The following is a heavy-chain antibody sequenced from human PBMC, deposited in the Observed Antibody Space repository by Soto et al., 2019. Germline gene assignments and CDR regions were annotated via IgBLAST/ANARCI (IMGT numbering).Heavy chain of an antibody. V-gene: IGHV1-18*01. CDR2: ISGYNGNT. Sequence: QVQLVQSGAEVKKPGASVKVSCKASGYTFSNYGICWVRQGPGQGLEWMGWISGYNGNTHYEEKVQDRIKMTTDTSKSTTYLEQRSLRSDDTAVYFCARDPGFGFGYSYAFAMDVWGQGTTVTVSS. CDR3: ARDPGFGFGYSYAFAMDV. CDR1: GYTFSNYG. J-gene: IGHJ6*02. D-gene: IGHD5-18*01.